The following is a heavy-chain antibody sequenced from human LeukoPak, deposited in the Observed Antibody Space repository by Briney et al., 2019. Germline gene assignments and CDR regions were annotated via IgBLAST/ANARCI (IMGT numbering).Heavy chain of an antibody. CDR3: ARHLYYYDSSGYSS. CDR2: IIPIFGTA. CDR1: GGTFSSYA. J-gene: IGHJ4*02. D-gene: IGHD3-22*01. Sequence: GASVKVSCKASGGTFSSYAISWVRQAPGQGLEWMGGIIPIFGTANYAQKFRGRVTITADESTSTAYMELSSLGSEDTAVYYCARHLYYYDSSGYSSWGQGTLVTVSS. V-gene: IGHV1-69*13.